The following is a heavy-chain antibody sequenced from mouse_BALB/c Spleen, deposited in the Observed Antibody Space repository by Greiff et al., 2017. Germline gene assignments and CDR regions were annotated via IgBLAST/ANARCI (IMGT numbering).Heavy chain of an antibody. V-gene: IGHV1S81*02. CDR1: GYTFTSYW. Sequence: VQLQQPGAELVKPGASVKLSCKASGYTFTSYWMHWVKQRPGQGLEWIGEINPSNGRTNYNEKFKSKATLTVDKSSSTAYMQLSSLTSEDSAVYYCARGGDYGDYWGQGTSVTVSS. D-gene: IGHD2-4*01. CDR2: INPSNGRT. CDR3: ARGGDYGDY. J-gene: IGHJ4*01.